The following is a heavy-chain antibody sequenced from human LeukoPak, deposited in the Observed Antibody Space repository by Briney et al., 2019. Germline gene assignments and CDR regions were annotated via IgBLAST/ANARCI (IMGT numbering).Heavy chain of an antibody. V-gene: IGHV4-4*07. J-gene: IGHJ5*02. Sequence: SETLSLTCTVSGGSISSYYWSWIRQPAGKGLEWIGRIYTSGSTNYNPSLKSRVTMSVDTSKNQFSLKLSSVTAADTAVYYCAKDLCSGGSCYSKYNWFGPWGQGTLVTVSS. CDR3: AKDLCSGGSCYSKYNWFGP. CDR2: IYTSGST. D-gene: IGHD2-15*01. CDR1: GGSISSYY.